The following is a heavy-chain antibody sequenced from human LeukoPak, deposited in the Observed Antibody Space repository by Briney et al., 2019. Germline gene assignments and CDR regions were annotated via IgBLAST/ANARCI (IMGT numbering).Heavy chain of an antibody. CDR1: GYIFSSYW. V-gene: IGHV5-51*01. J-gene: IGHJ4*02. Sequence: GESLKISCKGSGYIFSSYWIGWVRQMPGKGLEWMGIIYPGDSDTRYSPSFQGQVTISADKSISTAYLQWSSLKASDTAMYFCARLEEQLVPGFDYWGQGTLVTVSS. D-gene: IGHD6-13*01. CDR2: IYPGDSDT. CDR3: ARLEEQLVPGFDY.